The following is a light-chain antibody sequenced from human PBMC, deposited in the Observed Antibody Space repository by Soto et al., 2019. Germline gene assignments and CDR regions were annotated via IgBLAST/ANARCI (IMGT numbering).Light chain of an antibody. Sequence: DIQMTQSPSTLPASVGDRVTITCRASQSISNWLAWYQQKPGEAPKLLIYDASALPRGVPSRFSGSGSGTKFTLTIASLQPDDFATYYCQQYETFSGTFGPGTEVDIK. CDR2: DAS. J-gene: IGKJ1*01. V-gene: IGKV1-5*01. CDR3: QQYETFSGT. CDR1: QSISNW.